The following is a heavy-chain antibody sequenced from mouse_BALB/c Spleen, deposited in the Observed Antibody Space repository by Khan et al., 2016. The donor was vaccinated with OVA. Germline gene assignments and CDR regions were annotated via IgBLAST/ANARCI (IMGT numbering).Heavy chain of an antibody. J-gene: IGHJ2*01. D-gene: IGHD2-3*01. CDR2: ISSGGSYT. V-gene: IGHV5-9-3*01. CDR1: GFTFSNYG. CDR3: ARAPGYYTSGYFDY. Sequence: EVELVESGGGFVKPGGSLKLSCAASGFTFSNYGLSWVRQTPEKRLEWVATISSGGSYTYYPDSVKGRFTISRDNAENTLYLQMSRLRSEDTAMYICARAPGYYTSGYFDYWGQGTTLTVSS.